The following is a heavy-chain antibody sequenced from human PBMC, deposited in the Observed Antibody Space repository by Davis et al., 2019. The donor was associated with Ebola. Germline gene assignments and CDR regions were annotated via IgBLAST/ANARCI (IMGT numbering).Heavy chain of an antibody. Sequence: PGGSLRLSCAASGFTFDDYAMHWVRQAPGKGLEWVSGISWNSGSIGYADSVKGRFTISRDNAKNYLYLQMNSLRAEDTALYYCAKVWGDSYGPHFDYWGQGTLVTVSS. D-gene: IGHD5-18*01. CDR1: GFTFDDYA. J-gene: IGHJ4*02. CDR2: ISWNSGSI. CDR3: AKVWGDSYGPHFDY. V-gene: IGHV3-9*01.